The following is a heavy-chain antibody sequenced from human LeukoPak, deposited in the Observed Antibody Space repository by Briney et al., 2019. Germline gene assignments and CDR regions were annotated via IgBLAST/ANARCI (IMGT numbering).Heavy chain of an antibody. CDR1: GGTFNSYA. Sequence: SVRVSCKASGGTFNSYAISWVRQAPGQGLEWMGGIIPIFGVPNYAQKFQDRVTITADESTSTVYMELSSLRSEDTAVYYCAKGGYSYGSYFDYWGPGTLVTVSS. J-gene: IGHJ4*02. CDR2: IIPIFGVP. CDR3: AKGGYSYGSYFDY. D-gene: IGHD5-18*01. V-gene: IGHV1-69*01.